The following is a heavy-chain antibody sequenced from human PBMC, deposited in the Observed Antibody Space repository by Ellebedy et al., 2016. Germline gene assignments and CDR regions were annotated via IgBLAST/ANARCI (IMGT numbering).Heavy chain of an antibody. D-gene: IGHD3-3*01. Sequence: SGPTLVXPTPTLTLTCTFSGFSLSTRGLCVSWIRQPPGKALEWLAIIDWDGDTYYSISLKTRLTISRGTSKNQVVLTMTNMAPVDTATYYCARIVASDYDAFDFWGQGIMVPVSS. J-gene: IGHJ3*01. V-gene: IGHV2-70*01. CDR1: GFSLSTRGLC. CDR2: IDWDGDT. CDR3: ARIVASDYDAFDF.